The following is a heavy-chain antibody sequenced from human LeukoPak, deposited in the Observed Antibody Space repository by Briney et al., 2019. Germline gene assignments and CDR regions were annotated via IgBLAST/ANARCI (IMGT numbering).Heavy chain of an antibody. CDR1: GFTESGYTFSSYG. CDR3: AKGSQAFDY. Sequence: GGSLRLSCAASGFTESGYTFSSYGMHWVRQAPGKGLEWVAFIRYDGSNKYYADSVKGRFTISRDNSKNTLYLQMNSLRAEDTAVYYCAKGSQAFDYWGQGTLVTVSS. V-gene: IGHV3-30*02. CDR2: IRYDGSNK. J-gene: IGHJ4*02.